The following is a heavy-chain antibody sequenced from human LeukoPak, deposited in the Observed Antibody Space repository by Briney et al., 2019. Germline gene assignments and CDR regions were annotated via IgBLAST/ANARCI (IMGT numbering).Heavy chain of an antibody. Sequence: ASVKVCFKASGYTFTNHGFSWVRQAPGQGLGWMGWISTYNGDTNYAQNLQGRVTMTTDTSTSTAYMEMRSLRSDDTAVYYCARDCSSTSCYNVYWGQGTLVTVSS. D-gene: IGHD2-2*02. CDR1: GYTFTNHG. V-gene: IGHV1-18*01. CDR2: ISTYNGDT. J-gene: IGHJ4*02. CDR3: ARDCSSTSCYNVY.